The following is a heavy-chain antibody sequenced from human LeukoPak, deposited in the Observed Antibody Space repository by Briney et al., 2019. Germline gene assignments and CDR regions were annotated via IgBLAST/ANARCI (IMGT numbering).Heavy chain of an antibody. Sequence: ASVKVSCKASRYTFTGNYMHWVRQAPGHGPEWMGWINPNSGGTNSAQKFQGRVTMTRDTSISTAYMELSRLRSDDTAMYYCARGGGNSGLDPWGQGTLVTVSS. D-gene: IGHD4-23*01. CDR1: RYTFTGNY. V-gene: IGHV1-2*02. CDR3: ARGGGNSGLDP. J-gene: IGHJ5*02. CDR2: INPNSGGT.